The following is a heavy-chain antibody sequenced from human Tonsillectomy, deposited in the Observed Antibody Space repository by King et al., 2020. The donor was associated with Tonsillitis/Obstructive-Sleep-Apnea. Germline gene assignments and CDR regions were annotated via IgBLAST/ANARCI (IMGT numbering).Heavy chain of an antibody. J-gene: IGHJ5*01. Sequence: VQLPQSGPGLVKSSQTLSLTCAISGDSVSSGSATWTWIRQSPSRGLEWLGRTYYRSKWYDDYAVSVKGRLTINPDTSKNQFSLQLNSVTPEDTALYYCARLVGNSWFDSWGQGTLVTVSS. CDR2: TYYRSKWYD. CDR1: GDSVSSGSAT. CDR3: ARLVGNSWFDS. D-gene: IGHD2-8*02. V-gene: IGHV6-1*01.